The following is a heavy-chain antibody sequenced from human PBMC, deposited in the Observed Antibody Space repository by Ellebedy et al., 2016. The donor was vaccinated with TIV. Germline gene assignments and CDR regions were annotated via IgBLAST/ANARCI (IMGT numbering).Heavy chain of an antibody. CDR2: IYQDGGVQ. J-gene: IGHJ5*02. CDR1: GFSFRSYW. CDR3: VRRGSYGDYAVQINSWLDT. V-gene: IGHV3-7*01. D-gene: IGHD4-17*01. Sequence: GESLKISCAASGFSFRSYWMSWVRQAPGKGLEWVANIYQDGGVQYYVDSVKGRFTISRDNADNSLFLQMNSLRAEDTAVYYCVRRGSYGDYAVQINSWLDTWGRGTLVAVSS.